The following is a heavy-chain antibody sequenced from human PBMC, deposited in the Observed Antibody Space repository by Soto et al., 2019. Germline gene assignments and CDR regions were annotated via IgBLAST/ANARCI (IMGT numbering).Heavy chain of an antibody. J-gene: IGHJ2*01. V-gene: IGHV1-69*01. CDR3: ARAIVVVPAAIRGYFDL. Sequence: QVQLVQSGAEVKKPGSSVKVSCKASGGTFSSYAISWVLQAPGQGLEWMGGIIPIFGTANYAQKFQGRVTITADESTSTAYMELSSLRSEDTAVYYCARAIVVVPAAIRGYFDLWGRGTLVTVSS. D-gene: IGHD2-2*02. CDR2: IIPIFGTA. CDR1: GGTFSSYA.